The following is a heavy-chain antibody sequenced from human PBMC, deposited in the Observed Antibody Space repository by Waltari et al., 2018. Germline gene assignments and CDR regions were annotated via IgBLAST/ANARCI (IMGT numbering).Heavy chain of an antibody. Sequence: EVQLVESGGGLVKLGGSLRLSCAASGFTFCGYSMNWVRQATGKGLEWVSSISGDSRFIYYADSVNGRFTISSDDAKNSLYLQMNSLRVEDTAVYYCARDRRGYFDYWGPGTLVSVSS. CDR2: ISGDSRFI. V-gene: IGHV3-21*01. D-gene: IGHD3-16*01. CDR1: GFTFCGYS. J-gene: IGHJ4*02. CDR3: ARDRRGYFDY.